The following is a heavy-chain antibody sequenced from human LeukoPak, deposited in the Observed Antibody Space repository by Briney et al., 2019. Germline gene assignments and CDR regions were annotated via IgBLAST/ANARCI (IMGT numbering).Heavy chain of an antibody. Sequence: GRSLRLSCAASGFPFDDKAMHWVRQAPGKGLEWVAGISLNSDSTGYADSVKGRFTISRDNAKNSLYLQMNSLRAEDMALYYCVKDIGSGSYRYGGYFDYWGQGTLVTVSS. D-gene: IGHD1-26*01. CDR2: ISLNSDST. CDR1: GFPFDDKA. J-gene: IGHJ4*02. CDR3: VKDIGSGSYRYGGYFDY. V-gene: IGHV3-9*03.